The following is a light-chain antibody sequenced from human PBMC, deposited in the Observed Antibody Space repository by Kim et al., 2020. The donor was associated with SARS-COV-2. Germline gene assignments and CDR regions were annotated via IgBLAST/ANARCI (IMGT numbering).Light chain of an antibody. V-gene: IGKV3-20*01. Sequence: EIVLTQSPGTLSLSPGERATLSCRASQSVTSSYLAWYQHKPGQAPRLLIYGASSRATGIPDRFSGSGSGTDFTLTISRLEPEDFAVYYCQQYGSSPGYTFGQGTKVDIK. J-gene: IGKJ2*01. CDR3: QQYGSSPGYT. CDR2: GAS. CDR1: QSVTSSY.